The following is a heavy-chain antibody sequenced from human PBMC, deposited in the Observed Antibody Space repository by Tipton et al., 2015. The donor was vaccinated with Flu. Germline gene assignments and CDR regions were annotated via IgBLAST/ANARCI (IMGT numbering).Heavy chain of an antibody. CDR1: GDSISSDFY. V-gene: IGHV4-38-2*01. CDR3: ARRDYSNYVSEPKNWFHP. J-gene: IGHJ5*02. D-gene: IGHD4-11*01. Sequence: LRLSCAVSGDSISSDFYWAWIRQFPGKGLEWIGTVSRTGSTIYNPSLKSRVTISIDTSKNQFSLNMRSVTAADMAVYYCARRDYSNYVSEPKNWFHPWGQGALVTVSP. CDR2: VSRTGST.